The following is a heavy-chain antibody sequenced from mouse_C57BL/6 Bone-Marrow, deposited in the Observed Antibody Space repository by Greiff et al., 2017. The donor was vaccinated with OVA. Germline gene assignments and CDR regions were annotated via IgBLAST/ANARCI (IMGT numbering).Heavy chain of an antibody. J-gene: IGHJ1*03. V-gene: IGHV14-4*01. Sequence: VQLKESGAELVRPGASVKLSCTASGFNIKDDYMHWVKQRPEQGLEWIGWIDPENGDTEYASKFQGKATITADTSSNTAYLQLSSLTSEDTAVYYCTTPYDGYWYFDVWGTGTTVTVSS. CDR1: GFNIKDDY. CDR2: IDPENGDT. CDR3: TTPYDGYWYFDV. D-gene: IGHD2-3*01.